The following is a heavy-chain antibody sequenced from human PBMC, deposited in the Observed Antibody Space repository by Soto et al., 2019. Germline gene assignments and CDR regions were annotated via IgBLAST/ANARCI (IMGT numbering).Heavy chain of an antibody. CDR3: ARGSTSYDGWSGYWQTGGLDT. V-gene: IGHV4-59*01. CDR2: IYYSGST. CDR1: CGSISSYY. J-gene: IGHJ5*02. Sequence: SETLSLTCTVSCGSISSYYWSWIRQPPGKGLEWIGYIYYSGSTNYNPSLKSRVTISVDTSKNQFSLKLSSVTAADTAVYYCARGSTSYDGWSGYWQTGGLDTWGQGTLVTVSS. D-gene: IGHD3-3*01.